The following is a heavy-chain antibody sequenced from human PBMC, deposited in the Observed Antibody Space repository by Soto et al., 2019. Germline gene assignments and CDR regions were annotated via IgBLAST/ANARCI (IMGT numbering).Heavy chain of an antibody. CDR3: ARGYYGDVLFDY. CDR1: GYTFTTYG. CDR2: ISVNNDNT. Sequence: QVQLVQSGTEVKKPGASVKVSCKASGYTFTTYGINWVRQAPGQGLEWMGWISVNNDNTNYAQNLQGRVTMTTDTSMSTAYMELRSLRSDDTAVYYCARGYYGDVLFDYWGQGTLVTVSS. D-gene: IGHD4-17*01. V-gene: IGHV1-18*01. J-gene: IGHJ4*02.